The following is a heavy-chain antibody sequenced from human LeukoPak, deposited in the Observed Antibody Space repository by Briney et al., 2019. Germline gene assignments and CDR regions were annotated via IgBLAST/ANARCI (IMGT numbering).Heavy chain of an antibody. Sequence: TGGFLRLSCAASGFTFSSYAMSWVRQAPGKGLEWVSAISGSGGSTYYADSVKGRFTISRDNSKNTLYLQMNSLRAEDTAVYYCVVDTAMVGLPDCWGQGTLVTVSS. CDR1: GFTFSSYA. CDR3: VVDTAMVGLPDC. CDR2: ISGSGGST. J-gene: IGHJ4*02. V-gene: IGHV3-23*01. D-gene: IGHD5-18*01.